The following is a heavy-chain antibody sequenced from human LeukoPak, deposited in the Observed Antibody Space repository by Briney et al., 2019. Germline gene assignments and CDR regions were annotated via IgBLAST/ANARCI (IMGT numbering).Heavy chain of an antibody. D-gene: IGHD1-26*01. CDR3: ARVGWEPN. CDR2: ISGSGGST. Sequence: GGTLRLSCAASGFTFSSYGMSWVRQAPGKGLEWVSAISGSGGSTYYADSVKGRFTISRDNAKKSLYLQMNSLRAEDTAVYYCARVGWEPNWGQGTLVTVSS. V-gene: IGHV3-23*01. CDR1: GFTFSSYG. J-gene: IGHJ4*02.